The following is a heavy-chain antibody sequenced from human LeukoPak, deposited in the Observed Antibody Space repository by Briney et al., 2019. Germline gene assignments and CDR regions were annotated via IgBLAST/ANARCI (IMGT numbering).Heavy chain of an antibody. CDR3: ARDGYSSGWYWDY. CDR2: IYYSGST. D-gene: IGHD6-19*01. J-gene: IGHJ4*02. Sequence: PSDTLSLTCTVSGGSISSSSYYWGWIRQPPGKGLEWIGSIYYSGSTYYNPSLKSRVTISVDTSKNQFSLKLSSVTAADTVVYYCARDGYSSGWYWDYWGQGTLVTVSS. V-gene: IGHV4-39*07. CDR1: GGSISSSSYY.